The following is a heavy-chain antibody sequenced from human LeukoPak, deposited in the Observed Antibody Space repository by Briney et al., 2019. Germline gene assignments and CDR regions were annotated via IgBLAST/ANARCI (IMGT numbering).Heavy chain of an antibody. CDR3: AGVGDYVWGSYRSYNFDC. V-gene: IGHV1-18*01. J-gene: IGHJ4*02. D-gene: IGHD3-16*02. CDR1: GYAFTSYG. Sequence: GASVTVSCTXSGYAFTSYGISWILQAQAQGQGRMGRISVYNGNTNYSQKLQGRVTITTDTSTSTPYLEQRSLGSDDKAAVYDAGVGDYVWGSYRSYNFDCWLQGTVISVSS. CDR2: ISVYNGNT.